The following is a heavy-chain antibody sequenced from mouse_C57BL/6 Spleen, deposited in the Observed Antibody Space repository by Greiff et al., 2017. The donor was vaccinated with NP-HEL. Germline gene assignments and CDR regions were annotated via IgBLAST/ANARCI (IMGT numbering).Heavy chain of an antibody. D-gene: IGHD2-2*01. J-gene: IGHJ4*01. CDR1: GYSLTSGYY. CDR3: ARERGYDYAMDY. V-gene: IGHV3-6*01. CDR2: ISYDGSN. Sequence: EVQLQESGPGLVKPSQSLSLTCSVTGYSLTSGYYWNWIRQFPGNKLEWMGYISYDGSNNYNPSLKNRISITRDTSKNQFFLKLNSVTTEDTATYYCARERGYDYAMDYWGQGTSVTVSS.